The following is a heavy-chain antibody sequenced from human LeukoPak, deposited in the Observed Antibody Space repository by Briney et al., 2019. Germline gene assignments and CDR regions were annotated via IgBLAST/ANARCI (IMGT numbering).Heavy chain of an antibody. V-gene: IGHV4-39*01. Sequence: SETLSLTCTVSGDAITGSSYYWGWIRQSPGKGLEWIGSMYYSGNAYSNPSLESRVTMSADTSKNQFSLKLNSVSVADTAVYYCARQYFDRTGYYYFDYWGQGTLVIVSS. CDR1: GDAITGSSYY. J-gene: IGHJ4*02. CDR3: ARQYFDRTGYYYFDY. D-gene: IGHD3-22*01. CDR2: MYYSGNA.